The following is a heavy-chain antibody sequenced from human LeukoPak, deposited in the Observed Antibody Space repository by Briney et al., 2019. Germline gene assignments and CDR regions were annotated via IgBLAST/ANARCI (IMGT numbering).Heavy chain of an antibody. CDR1: GDTFTSYA. J-gene: IGHJ5*02. Sequence: ASVKVSCKASGDTFTSYAMNWVRQAPGQGLEWMGWINTNTGNPTYAQGFTGRFVFSLDTSVSTAYLQISSLKAEDTDVYYCARQMTPVQSARRTGSDPWGQGP. CDR2: INTNTGNP. CDR3: ARQMTPVQSARRTGSDP. D-gene: IGHD4-17*01. V-gene: IGHV7-4-1*02.